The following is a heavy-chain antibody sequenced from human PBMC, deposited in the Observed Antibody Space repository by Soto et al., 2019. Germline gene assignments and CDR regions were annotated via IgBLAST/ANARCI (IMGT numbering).Heavy chain of an antibody. Sequence: EVQLVESGGGLFKLGGSLRPSCWGSGFPFRTYSITWVRQAPGKGLEWVSSISSRSDIYYADSVKGRFTISRDNAKNSVSLQMNSLRAEDTAVYYCAREYTAWPLAYGLDVWGQGTTVTVSS. J-gene: IGHJ6*02. CDR2: ISSRSDI. D-gene: IGHD2-2*02. CDR3: AREYTAWPLAYGLDV. CDR1: GFPFRTYS. V-gene: IGHV3-21*02.